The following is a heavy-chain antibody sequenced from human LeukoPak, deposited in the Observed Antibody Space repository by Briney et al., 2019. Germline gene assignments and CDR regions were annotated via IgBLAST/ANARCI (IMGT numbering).Heavy chain of an antibody. CDR2: IYHIGST. J-gene: IGHJ6*02. CDR3: ARSYDSRGYYYFGMDV. V-gene: IGHV4-4*02. Sequence: PSETLSLTCAVSGGSISSSNWWSWVRQPPGKGLEWIGQIYHIGSTNYNPSLKSRVTISVDKSKNQFSLKLRSVTAADTAVYYCARSYDSRGYYYFGMDVWGQGTTVTVSS. CDR1: GGSISSSNW. D-gene: IGHD3-22*01.